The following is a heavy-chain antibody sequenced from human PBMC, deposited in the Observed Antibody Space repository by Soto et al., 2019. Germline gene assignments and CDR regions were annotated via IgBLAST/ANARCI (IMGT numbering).Heavy chain of an antibody. J-gene: IGHJ4*02. CDR2: IIPIFPTP. V-gene: IGHV1-69*01. CDR1: GDTFSRNS. CDR3: ARAAAGRVEYYSDS. Sequence: QVQLVQSGAEVRKPGSSVKVSCKASGDTFSRNSLNWVRQAPGQGLEWMGGIIPIFPTPNYAQKFQGRVTITAGESPSTVNMELSSLGSDDTAVYYCARAAAGRVEYYSDSWGQGTLVNASS. D-gene: IGHD6-25*01.